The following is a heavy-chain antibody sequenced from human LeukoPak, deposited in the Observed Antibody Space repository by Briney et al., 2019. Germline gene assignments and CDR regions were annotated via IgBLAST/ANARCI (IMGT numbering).Heavy chain of an antibody. D-gene: IGHD4-17*01. CDR2: IFHDGVT. CDR3: ARKFGVAYYGDPRGCFDV. Sequence: SETLSLTCTVSGGSISSGSYYWSWIRQPPGKGLEWIGSIFHDGVTYYNPSLKDRVTISLESSTNQFSLKLGSVTAADTAVYYCARKFGVAYYGDPRGCFDVWSPGTLVTVSS. V-gene: IGHV4-39*07. CDR1: GGSISSGSYY. J-gene: IGHJ3*01.